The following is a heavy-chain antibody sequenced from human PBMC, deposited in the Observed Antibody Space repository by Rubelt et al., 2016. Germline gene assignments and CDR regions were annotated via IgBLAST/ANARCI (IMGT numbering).Heavy chain of an antibody. J-gene: IGHJ4*02. V-gene: IGHV1-3*01. CDR1: GYTFSSYK. CDR2: INAYNGNT. Sequence: QVQLVQSGAEVKKPGASVKVSCKASGYTFSSYKMQWVRQAPGQRPEWMGWINAYNGNTIYAQRLQGRVTMTTDTSTSTAYMELRCLRSDDTAVYYCARDFYDSSGYYNSRDYWGQGTLVTVSS. CDR3: ARDFYDSSGYYNSRDY. D-gene: IGHD3-22*01.